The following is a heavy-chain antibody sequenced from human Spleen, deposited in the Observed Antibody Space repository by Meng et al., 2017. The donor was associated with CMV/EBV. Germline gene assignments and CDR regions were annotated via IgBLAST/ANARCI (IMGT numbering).Heavy chain of an antibody. Sequence: SGDTFTGYYMHWVRQAPGQGLEWMGWINPNSGGTNYAQKFQGRVTMTRDTSISTAYMELSRLRSDDTAVYYCAREAGDRYNYVVFPHWGQGTLVTVSS. J-gene: IGHJ4*02. CDR1: GDTFTGYY. V-gene: IGHV1-2*02. CDR3: AREAGDRYNYVVFPH. CDR2: INPNSGGT. D-gene: IGHD5-24*01.